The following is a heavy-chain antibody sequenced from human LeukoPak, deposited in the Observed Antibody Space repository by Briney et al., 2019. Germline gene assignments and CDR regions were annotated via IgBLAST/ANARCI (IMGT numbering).Heavy chain of an antibody. Sequence: SVKVSCKASGGTFCSYAISWVRQAPGQGLEWMGGIIPIFGTANCAQKFQGRVTITTDESTSTAYMELSSLRSEDTAVYYCAGDLIGVSGFGELGYYYYMDVWGKGTTVTVSS. CDR1: GGTFCSYA. D-gene: IGHD3-10*01. V-gene: IGHV1-69*05. CDR2: IIPIFGTA. CDR3: AGDLIGVSGFGELGYYYYMDV. J-gene: IGHJ6*03.